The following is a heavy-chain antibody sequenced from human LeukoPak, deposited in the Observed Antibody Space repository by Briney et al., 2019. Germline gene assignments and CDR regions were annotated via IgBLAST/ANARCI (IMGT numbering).Heavy chain of an antibody. CDR3: AKDYDSSAFDV. J-gene: IGHJ3*01. CDR1: GFTVSGNY. CDR2: LYSGGDT. D-gene: IGHD3-16*01. Sequence: QTGGSLRLSCAASGFTVSGNYMTWVRQAPGKGLEWVSLLYSGGDTNYADSVKGRFTISRDNSKNTVYLQMNSLRVEDTAVYYCAKDYDSSAFDVWGQGTMVTVSS. V-gene: IGHV3-66*02.